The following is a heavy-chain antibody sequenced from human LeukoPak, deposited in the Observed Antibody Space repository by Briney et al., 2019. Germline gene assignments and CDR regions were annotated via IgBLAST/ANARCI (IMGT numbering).Heavy chain of an antibody. V-gene: IGHV3-21*01. Sequence: GGSLRLSCAASGFTFSSYSMNWVRQAPGKGLEWVSSISGSSSYIYYADSVKGRFTISRDNAKNSLYLQMDSLRAEDTAVYYCARDTLDGYFDYWGQGTLVTVSS. CDR1: GFTFSSYS. J-gene: IGHJ4*02. CDR2: ISGSSSYI. CDR3: ARDTLDGYFDY. D-gene: IGHD1-1*01.